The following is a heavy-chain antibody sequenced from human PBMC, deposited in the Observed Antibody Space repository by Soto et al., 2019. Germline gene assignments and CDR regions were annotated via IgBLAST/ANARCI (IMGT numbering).Heavy chain of an antibody. V-gene: IGHV4-30-2*01. CDR1: GGSISSGDYS. Sequence: QVQLQESGAGVVKPSQTLSLTCAVSGGSISSGDYSWNWIRQPPGKGLEWIGYIFQSGSVLYNPSLTARVTISIDRSKKLFSLHLTSVTAADTAVYFCARVGRTPPSGGFLEWGPKGHYPYTMNVWGQGTTVTVSS. D-gene: IGHD3-3*01. J-gene: IGHJ6*01. CDR3: ARVGRTPPSGGFLEWGPKGHYPYTMNV. CDR2: IFQSGSV.